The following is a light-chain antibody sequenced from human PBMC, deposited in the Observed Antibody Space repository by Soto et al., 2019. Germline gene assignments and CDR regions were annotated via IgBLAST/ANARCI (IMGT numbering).Light chain of an antibody. CDR2: SAS. J-gene: IGKJ2*01. CDR3: QQTFRTPHT. V-gene: IGKV1-39*01. Sequence: DIQMTQSPASLSASVGDRVTITCRASQTISSYLNWYQQQAGAAPKLLIYSASTLQSGGPSRFSGSCVWTVYPPTISRLQPAGFAFYYCQQTFRTPHTFGQGTKLDIK. CDR1: QTISSY.